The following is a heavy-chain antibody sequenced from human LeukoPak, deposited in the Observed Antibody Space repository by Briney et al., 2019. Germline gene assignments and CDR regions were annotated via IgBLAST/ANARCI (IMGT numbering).Heavy chain of an antibody. D-gene: IGHD3-3*01. J-gene: IGHJ4*02. Sequence: GGSLRLSCAASGVTFNNYCMHWVRQAPGKGLMWVSRLNRDGSSTTYAGSVKGRFTISRDNAKNTLYLQMNSLRAEDTGVYYCTREYENGFDYWGQGTLVTVSA. V-gene: IGHV3-74*01. CDR3: TREYENGFDY. CDR1: GVTFNNYC. CDR2: LNRDGSST.